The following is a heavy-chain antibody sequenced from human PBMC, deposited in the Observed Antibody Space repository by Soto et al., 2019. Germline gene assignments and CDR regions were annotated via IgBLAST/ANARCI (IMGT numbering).Heavy chain of an antibody. V-gene: IGHV4-31*03. J-gene: IGHJ4*02. CDR2: IYYSGST. CDR3: ARGGGSSSSLSFDY. D-gene: IGHD6-6*01. Sequence: SETLSLTCTVSGVSISSGGYYWSWIRQHPGKDLEWIGYIYYSGSTYYNPSLKSRVTISVDTSKSQFSLKLSSVTAADTAVYYCARGGGSSSSLSFDYWGQGTLVTVSS. CDR1: GVSISSGGYY.